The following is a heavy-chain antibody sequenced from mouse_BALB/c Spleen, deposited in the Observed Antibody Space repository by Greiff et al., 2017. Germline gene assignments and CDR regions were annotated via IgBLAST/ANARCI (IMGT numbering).Heavy chain of an antibody. CDR1: GYTFTDYY. CDR3: ARWGGRDY. V-gene: IGHV1-77*01. CDR2: IYPGSGNT. Sequence: VQLVESGAELARPGASVKLSCKASGYTFTDYYINWVKQRTGQGLEWIGEIYPGSGNTYYNEKFKGKATLTADKSSSTAYMQLSSLTSEDSAVYFCARWGGRDYWGQGTTLTVSS. J-gene: IGHJ2*01.